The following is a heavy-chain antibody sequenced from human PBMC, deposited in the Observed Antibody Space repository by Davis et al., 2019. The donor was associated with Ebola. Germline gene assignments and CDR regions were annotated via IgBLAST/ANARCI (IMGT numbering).Heavy chain of an antibody. Sequence: HTGGSLRLSCAASGFTFSTYWMHWVRQAPGKGLEWVSRINNDGTGTDYADSVKGRFTISRDSSKNTMYLQMNSLRAEDTAVYYCARERCGSFSCYGMDVWGKGTTVTVSS. CDR1: GFTFSTYW. J-gene: IGHJ6*04. V-gene: IGHV3-74*01. CDR2: INNDGTGT. CDR3: ARERCGSFSCYGMDV. D-gene: IGHD2-2*01.